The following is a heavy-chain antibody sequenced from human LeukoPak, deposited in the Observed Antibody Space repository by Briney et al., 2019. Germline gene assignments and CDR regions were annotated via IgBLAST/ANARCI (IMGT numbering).Heavy chain of an antibody. V-gene: IGHV4-39*07. D-gene: IGHD2-21*01. J-gene: IGHJ6*02. Sequence: SETLSLTCTVSGGSISSNSYYWGWSRPPPGMGLVWSVTIYYSGSTYYNPSLKSRVTISVDTSNDQLSLKLTSVTAADTAVYYCARDREDGGDYSFYGMDVWAKGPWSPSP. CDR1: GGSISSNSYY. CDR2: IYYSGST. CDR3: ARDREDGGDYSFYGMDV.